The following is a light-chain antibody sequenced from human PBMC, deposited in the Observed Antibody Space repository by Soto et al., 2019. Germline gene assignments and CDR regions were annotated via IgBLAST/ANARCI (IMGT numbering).Light chain of an antibody. CDR2: EGS. J-gene: IGLJ2*01. Sequence: QSALTQPASVSGSPGQSITISCTGTSSDVGDYNIVSWYQQHPGKAPKLMIYEGSRRPSGVSNRFSGSTSGNTASLTISGLRAEDEADYYCCSYAGSNTLVVFGGGTKLTVL. V-gene: IGLV2-23*01. CDR1: SSDVGDYNI. CDR3: CSYAGSNTLVV.